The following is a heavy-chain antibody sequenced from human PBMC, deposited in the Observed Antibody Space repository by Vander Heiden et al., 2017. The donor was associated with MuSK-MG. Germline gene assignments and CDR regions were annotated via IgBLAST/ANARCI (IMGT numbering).Heavy chain of an antibody. CDR2: IYYSGST. V-gene: IGHV4-39*01. J-gene: IGHJ4*02. CDR1: GGPISSSSYE. CDR3: ARNAVIISSGWYYFDY. Sequence: QPQMQESGPGLVKPSETLSLTCTVTGGPISSSSYEWGWIPQPPGNGREWIGSIYYSGSTYYNPSLESRVTISVDTSKNQFSLKLSSVTAADTAVYYCARNAVIISSGWYYFDYWGQGTLVTVSS. D-gene: IGHD6-19*01.